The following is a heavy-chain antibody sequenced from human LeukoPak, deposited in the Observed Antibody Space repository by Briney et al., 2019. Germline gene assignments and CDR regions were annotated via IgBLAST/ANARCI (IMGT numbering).Heavy chain of an antibody. V-gene: IGHV3-48*04. Sequence: GGSLRLSCAASGLSFSSSTMHWVRKSPGGGLEWLSYLSAGSGTVFSADSVKGRFSISRDNARESLFLQMNSLRVEDTAVYYCTKDLGLRRMIWGRGTLVIVPS. J-gene: IGHJ2*01. CDR1: GLSFSSST. CDR2: LSAGSGTV. CDR3: TKDLGLRRMI.